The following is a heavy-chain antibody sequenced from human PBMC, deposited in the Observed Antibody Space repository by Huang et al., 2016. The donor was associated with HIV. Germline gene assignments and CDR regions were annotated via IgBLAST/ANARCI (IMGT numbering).Heavy chain of an antibody. CDR1: GGSIRSHH. D-gene: IGHD6-19*01. CDR2: IADTGRN. V-gene: IGHV4-59*11. J-gene: IGHJ2*01. CDR3: ARSPQIYQTSGLAHYYFDF. Sequence: QVQLQESGPGLVKPSETLSLSCTVSGGSIRSHHWSWIRQPPGKGLEWIATIADTGRNKYNPYLKRRVSMSLDTSKNNFSLKLTYVNAADTAVYYWARSPQIYQTSGLAHYYFDFWGRGTLVTVSS.